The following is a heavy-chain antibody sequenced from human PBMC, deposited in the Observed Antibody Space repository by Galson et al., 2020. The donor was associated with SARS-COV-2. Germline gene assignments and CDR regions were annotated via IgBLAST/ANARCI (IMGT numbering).Heavy chain of an antibody. V-gene: IGHV3-48*04. CDR1: GFTFSSYS. CDR2: ISSSSSTI. CDR3: ARDIIPDYYYGLGSQYYGMDV. D-gene: IGHD3-10*01. J-gene: IGHJ6*02. Sequence: GESLKISCAASGFTFSSYSMNWVRQAPGKGLEWVSYISSSSSTIYYADSVKGRFTISRDNAKNSLYLQMNSLRAEDTAVYYCARDIIPDYYYGLGSQYYGMDVWGQGTTVTVSS.